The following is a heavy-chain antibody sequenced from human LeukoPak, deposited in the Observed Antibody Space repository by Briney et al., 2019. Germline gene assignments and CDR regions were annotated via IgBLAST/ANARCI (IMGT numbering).Heavy chain of an antibody. Sequence: GGSLRLSCAASGFTSSSYWMHWVRQAPGKGLGWVSRINTVGRSTSYADSVKGRFTISRDNAENRLDVQMNSLIAEDTAVYYCATGSGLWSPHYWGQGTLVTVSS. CDR1: GFTSSSYW. V-gene: IGHV3-74*01. CDR3: ATGSGLWSPHY. J-gene: IGHJ4*02. D-gene: IGHD5-18*01. CDR2: INTVGRST.